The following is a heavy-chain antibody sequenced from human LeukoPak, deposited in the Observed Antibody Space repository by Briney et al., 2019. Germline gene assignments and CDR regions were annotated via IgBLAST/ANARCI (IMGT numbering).Heavy chain of an antibody. CDR2: INPNSGGT. CDR3: VTDRGGATDFDH. Sequence: ASVKVSCKASGYTFTGYYMHWVRQAPGQGLEWMGWINPNSGGTNYAQKFQGRVTMTRDTSISTAYMELSRLRSDDTAVYYCVTDRGGATDFDHWGQGTLVTVSS. D-gene: IGHD1-26*01. V-gene: IGHV1-2*02. CDR1: GYTFTGYY. J-gene: IGHJ4*02.